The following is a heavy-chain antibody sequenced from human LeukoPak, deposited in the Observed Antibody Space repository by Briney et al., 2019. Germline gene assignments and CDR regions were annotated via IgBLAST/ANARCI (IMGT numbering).Heavy chain of an antibody. CDR2: TYYSGST. V-gene: IGHV4-59*01. CDR1: GGSISSYY. D-gene: IGHD6-13*01. J-gene: IGHJ4*02. Sequence: SETLSLTCTVSGGSISSYYWSWIRQPPGKGLEWIGYTYYSGSTNYSPSLKSRVTISVDTSKNQFSLKLSSVTAADTAVYYCARAGSSRGGGFDYWGQGTLVTVSS. CDR3: ARAGSSRGGGFDY.